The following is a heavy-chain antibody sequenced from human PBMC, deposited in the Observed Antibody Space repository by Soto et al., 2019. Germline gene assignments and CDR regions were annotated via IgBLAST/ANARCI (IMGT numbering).Heavy chain of an antibody. CDR1: GGSISSYY. Sequence: SETLSLTCTVSGGSISSYYWSWIRQPPGKGLEWIGYIYYSGSTNYNPSLKSRVTISVDTSKNQFSLKLSSVTAADAAVYYCARGFAIGWYTYYFDYWGQGPPVTVSS. V-gene: IGHV4-59*08. J-gene: IGHJ4*02. CDR2: IYYSGST. CDR3: ARGFAIGWYTYYFDY. D-gene: IGHD6-19*01.